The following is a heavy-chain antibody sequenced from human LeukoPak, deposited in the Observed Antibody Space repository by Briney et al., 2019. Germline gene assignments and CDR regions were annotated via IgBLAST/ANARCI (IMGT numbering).Heavy chain of an antibody. V-gene: IGHV1-2*02. D-gene: IGHD3-10*01. Sequence: ASVKVSCKTSGYTFTDYYIHWVRQAPGQGPEWMGWINPNSGGTNYAQNLQGRVTMTRDTSISTAYMELSRLRSDDTAVYYCARDPIYGSGNNWFDPWGQGTLVTVSS. CDR1: GYTFTDYY. J-gene: IGHJ5*02. CDR2: INPNSGGT. CDR3: ARDPIYGSGNNWFDP.